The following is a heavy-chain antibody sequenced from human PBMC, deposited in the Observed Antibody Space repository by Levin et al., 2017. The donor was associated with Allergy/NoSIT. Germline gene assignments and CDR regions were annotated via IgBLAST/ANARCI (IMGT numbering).Heavy chain of an antibody. D-gene: IGHD1-1*01. CDR3: AIDLFATDSC. CDR1: GFTFSSSA. J-gene: IGHJ4*02. Sequence: LSLTCAASGFTFSSSAMSWVRQAPGKGLEWVSGISDSGGNTYYADSVKGRFAMSRDNSKNTLYLQMNNLRAEDTAVYYCAIDLFATDSCWGQGTLVTVSS. CDR2: ISDSGGNT. V-gene: IGHV3-23*01.